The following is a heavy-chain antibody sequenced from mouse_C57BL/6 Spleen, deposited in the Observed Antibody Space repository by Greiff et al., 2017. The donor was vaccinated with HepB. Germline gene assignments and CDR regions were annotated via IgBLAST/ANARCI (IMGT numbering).Heavy chain of an antibody. CDR1: GYTFTSYW. CDR3: ARGREIYGNFFDY. J-gene: IGHJ2*01. D-gene: IGHD2-1*01. CDR2: IDPSDSET. Sequence: QVQLQQPGAELVRPGSSVKLSCKASGYTFTSYWMHWVKQRPIQGLEWIGNIDPSDSETHYNQKFKDKATLTVDKSSSTAYMQLSSLTSEDSAVYYCARGREIYGNFFDYWGQGTTLTVSS. V-gene: IGHV1-52*01.